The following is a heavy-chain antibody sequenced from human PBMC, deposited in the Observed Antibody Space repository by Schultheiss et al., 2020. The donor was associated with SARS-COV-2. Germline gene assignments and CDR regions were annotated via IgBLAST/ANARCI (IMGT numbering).Heavy chain of an antibody. J-gene: IGHJ4*02. Sequence: GESLKISCAASGFTFSSYGMHWVRQAPGKGLEWVAVIWYDGSNKYYADSVKGRFTISRDNSKNTLYLQMNSLRAEDTAVYYCARDQYSSSDGGFDYWGQGTLVTVSS. D-gene: IGHD6-6*01. CDR1: GFTFSSYG. CDR3: ARDQYSSSDGGFDY. CDR2: IWYDGSNK. V-gene: IGHV3-33*01.